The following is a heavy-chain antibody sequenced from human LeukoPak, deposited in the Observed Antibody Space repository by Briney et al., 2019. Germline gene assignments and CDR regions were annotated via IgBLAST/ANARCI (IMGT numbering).Heavy chain of an antibody. Sequence: PGGSLRLSCAAFGFTFSSYSMNWVRQAPGKGLEWVSSISSSSSYIYYADSVKGRFTISRDNAKNSLYLQMNSLRAEDTAVYYCALHPSSSFILQQHDYWGQGTLVTVSS. J-gene: IGHJ4*02. CDR3: ALHPSSSFILQQHDY. CDR1: GFTFSSYS. CDR2: ISSSSSYI. V-gene: IGHV3-21*01. D-gene: IGHD1/OR15-1a*01.